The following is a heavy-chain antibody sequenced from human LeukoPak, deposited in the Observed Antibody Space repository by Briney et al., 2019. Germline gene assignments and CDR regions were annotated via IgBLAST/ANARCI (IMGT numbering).Heavy chain of an antibody. CDR2: INHSGST. CDR3: ARIPRLGSSGYYYYYYYMDV. D-gene: IGHD5-12*01. V-gene: IGHV4-34*01. CDR1: GGSFSGYY. J-gene: IGHJ6*03. Sequence: PSETLSLTCAVYGGSFSGYYWSWIRQPPGKGLEWIGEINHSGSTNYNPSLKSRVTISVDTSKNQFSLKVTSVTAADTAVYYCARIPRLGSSGYYYYYYYMDVWGKGTTVTVSS.